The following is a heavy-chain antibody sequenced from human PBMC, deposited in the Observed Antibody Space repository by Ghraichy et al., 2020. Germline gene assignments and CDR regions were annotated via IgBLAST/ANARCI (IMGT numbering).Heavy chain of an antibody. Sequence: SETLSLTCTVSGGSISSSSYYWGWIRQPPGKGLEWIGSIYYSGSTYYNPSLKSRVTISVDTSKNQFSLKLSSVTAADTAVYYCARESSTCSYNYYYYYMDVWGKGTTVTVSS. CDR3: ARESSTCSYNYYYYYMDV. CDR1: GGSISSSSYY. J-gene: IGHJ6*03. V-gene: IGHV4-39*07. CDR2: IYYSGST. D-gene: IGHD5-18*01.